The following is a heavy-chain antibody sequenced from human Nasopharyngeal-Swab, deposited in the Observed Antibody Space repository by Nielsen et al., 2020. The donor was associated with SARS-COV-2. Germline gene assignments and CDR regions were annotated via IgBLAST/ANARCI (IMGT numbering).Heavy chain of an antibody. CDR3: ARVGICYNDWCGSYDS. D-gene: IGHD3-9*01. CDR1: GFNLGDYY. CDR2: SRVKANSYSA. J-gene: IGHJ4*02. V-gene: IGHV3-72*01. Sequence: GESLKISCVASGFNLGDYYMDWVRQAPGKGLEWLGHSRVKANSYSAEYAASVTGRFTFSREESRNLLYLQMNSLTTEDTAVYYCARVGICYNDWCGSYDSWGQGTLVTVPS.